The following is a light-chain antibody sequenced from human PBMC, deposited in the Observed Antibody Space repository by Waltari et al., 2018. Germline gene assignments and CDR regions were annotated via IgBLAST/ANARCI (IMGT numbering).Light chain of an antibody. J-gene: IGLJ1*01. CDR2: EVI. Sequence: QSALTQPASVSGTPGQSITISCTGTTSDVGNYDLVSWYQHHPGKAPKLLICEVIKRPSGVSSRVSGSKAGSTASLTISGLQPDDEADYYGCSYAGLGTYVFGSGTKVTVL. V-gene: IGLV2-23*02. CDR3: CSYAGLGTYV. CDR1: TSDVGNYDL.